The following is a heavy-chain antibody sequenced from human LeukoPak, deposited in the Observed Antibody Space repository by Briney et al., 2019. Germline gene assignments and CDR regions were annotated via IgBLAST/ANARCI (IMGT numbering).Heavy chain of an antibody. J-gene: IGHJ4*02. D-gene: IGHD5-18*01. CDR2: INPNSGGT. CDR3: AREGPAGQLWPDY. Sequence: ASVKVSCKASGYTFTGYYMHWVRQAPGQGLEWMGWINPNSGGTNYAQKFQGWVTMTRDTSISTAYMELSRLRSDDTAVYYCAREGPAGQLWPDYWGQGTLVTVSS. V-gene: IGHV1-2*04. CDR1: GYTFTGYY.